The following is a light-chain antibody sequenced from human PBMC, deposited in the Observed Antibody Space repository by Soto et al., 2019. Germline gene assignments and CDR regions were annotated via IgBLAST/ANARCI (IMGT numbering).Light chain of an antibody. CDR1: QGVSNY. J-gene: IGKJ1*01. Sequence: AIRMTQSPSSLSASTGDGVTITCRASQGVSNYLAWYQQKPGQAPNVLIHAASTLQGGVPSRFSGSGSGTDFTLTISGLQSDDFATYYCQQYYTYPWTFGQGTKVDIK. V-gene: IGKV1-8*01. CDR2: AAS. CDR3: QQYYTYPWT.